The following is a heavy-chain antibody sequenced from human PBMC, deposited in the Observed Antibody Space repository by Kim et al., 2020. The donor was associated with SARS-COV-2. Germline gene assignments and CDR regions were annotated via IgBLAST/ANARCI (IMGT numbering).Heavy chain of an antibody. CDR3: AKSRYGGQDY. D-gene: IGHD4-17*01. CDR1: GFTFSTFA. Sequence: GGSLRLSCAASGFTFSTFAMSWVRQAPGQGLEWVSGLDGSGGTTHYADSVKGRFTVSRDNSKNMLFLQMNSLRADDTAVYYCAKSRYGGQDYWGQGTLVT. J-gene: IGHJ4*02. V-gene: IGHV3-23*01. CDR2: LDGSGGTT.